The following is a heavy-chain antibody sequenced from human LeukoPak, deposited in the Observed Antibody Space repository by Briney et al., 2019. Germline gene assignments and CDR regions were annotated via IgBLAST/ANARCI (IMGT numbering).Heavy chain of an antibody. D-gene: IGHD3-22*01. Sequence: SEILSLTCAVYGASFSRYYWSWIRQPPGKGLEWIGEINHSGSTNYNPSLKSRVTISVDTSKNQFSLKLSSVTAADTAVYYCARRESSGSYAFDIWGQGTMATVSS. CDR2: INHSGST. CDR1: GASFSRYY. CDR3: ARRESSGSYAFDI. J-gene: IGHJ3*02. V-gene: IGHV4-34*01.